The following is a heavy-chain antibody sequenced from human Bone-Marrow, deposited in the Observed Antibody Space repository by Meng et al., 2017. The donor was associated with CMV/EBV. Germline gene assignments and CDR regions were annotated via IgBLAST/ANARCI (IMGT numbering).Heavy chain of an antibody. CDR2: ISSSSSYI. V-gene: IGHV3-21*01. D-gene: IGHD5-12*01. CDR1: GFTFSSYS. J-gene: IGHJ6*02. CDR3: ARLGVATIQIRDYYYYGMDV. Sequence: GGSLRLSCAASGFTFSSYSMNWVRQAPGKGLEWVSSISSSSSYIYYADSVKGRYTISRDNAKNSLYLQMNSLRAEDTAVYYCARLGVATIQIRDYYYYGMDVWGQGTMVTVSS.